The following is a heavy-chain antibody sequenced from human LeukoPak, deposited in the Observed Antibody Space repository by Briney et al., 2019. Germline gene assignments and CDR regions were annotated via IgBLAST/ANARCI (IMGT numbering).Heavy chain of an antibody. J-gene: IGHJ6*03. V-gene: IGHV4-31*03. Sequence: PSETLSLTCTVSGGSISSGGYYWSWIRQHPGKGLEWIGYIYYSGSTYYNPSLKSRVTISVDTSKNQFSLKLSSVTAADTAVYYCARGSLLQYYMDVWGKGTTVTVSS. CDR3: ARGSLLQYYMDV. CDR2: IYYSGST. CDR1: GGSISSGGYY.